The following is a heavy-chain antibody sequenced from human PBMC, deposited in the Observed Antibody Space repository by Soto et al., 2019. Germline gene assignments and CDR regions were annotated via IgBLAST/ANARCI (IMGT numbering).Heavy chain of an antibody. CDR1: GFTFSGSA. J-gene: IGHJ6*03. CDR3: TRSTTVTTNYYYYYMDV. V-gene: IGHV3-73*01. CDR2: IRSKANSYAT. Sequence: GGSLRLSCAASGFTFSGSAMHWVRQASGKGLEWVGRIRSKANSYATAYVASVKGRFTISRDDSKNTAYLQMNSLKTEDTAVYYCTRSTTVTTNYYYYYMDVWGKGTTVTVSS. D-gene: IGHD4-17*01.